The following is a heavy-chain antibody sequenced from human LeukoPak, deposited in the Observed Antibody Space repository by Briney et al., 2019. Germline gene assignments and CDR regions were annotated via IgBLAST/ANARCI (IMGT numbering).Heavy chain of an antibody. D-gene: IGHD3-22*01. Sequence: SETLSLTCAVYGGSFSGYYWSWIRQPPGKGLEWIGEINHSGSTNYNPSLKSRVTMSVDTSKNQFSLKLSSVTAADTAVYYCARESRKYYYDSSGYRSWGQGTLVTVSS. CDR1: GGSFSGYY. CDR3: ARESRKYYYDSSGYRS. V-gene: IGHV4-34*01. J-gene: IGHJ4*02. CDR2: INHSGST.